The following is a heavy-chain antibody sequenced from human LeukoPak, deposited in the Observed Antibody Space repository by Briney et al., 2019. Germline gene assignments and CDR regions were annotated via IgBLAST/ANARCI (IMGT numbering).Heavy chain of an antibody. CDR2: ISGSGGDT. D-gene: IGHD1-14*01. CDR1: GFTVSSNY. V-gene: IGHV3-23*01. CDR3: AKGSRTPMGYYYYGMDV. Sequence: PGGSLRLSCAASGFTVSSNYMSWVRQAPGKGLEWVSAISGSGGDTYYADSVKGRFTISRDNSKNTLSLQMNSLRAEDSAVYYCAKGSRTPMGYYYYGMDVWGQGTTVTVSS. J-gene: IGHJ6*02.